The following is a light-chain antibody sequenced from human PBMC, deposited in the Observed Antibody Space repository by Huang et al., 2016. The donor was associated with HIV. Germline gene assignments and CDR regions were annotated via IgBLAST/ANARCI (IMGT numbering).Light chain of an antibody. Sequence: DIVMTPSPDSLPVSLGDRASINCKSSRSILYNSNNKDYLAWYQQKTGQPPKLLIYWASTREAGVPDRFSGSGSGTDFTLSINSLQVEEAAVYYCQQYLSTPLTFGQGTKVEIK. CDR3: QQYLSTPLT. V-gene: IGKV4-1*01. CDR1: RSILYNSNNKDY. J-gene: IGKJ1*01. CDR2: WAS.